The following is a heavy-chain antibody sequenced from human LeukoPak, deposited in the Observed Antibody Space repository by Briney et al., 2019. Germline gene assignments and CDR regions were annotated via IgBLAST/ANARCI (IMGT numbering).Heavy chain of an antibody. J-gene: IGHJ4*02. CDR3: ARDLRVSGWYLIDY. Sequence: SETLSLTCTVSGGSISIYYWSWIRQPPGKGLEWIGYIYNSGSTIYNPSLKSRVTISEDTSKNQFSLKLTSVTAEDTAVYYCARDLRVSGWYLIDYWGQGTLVTVSS. CDR1: GGSISIYY. V-gene: IGHV4-59*01. CDR2: IYNSGST. D-gene: IGHD6-19*01.